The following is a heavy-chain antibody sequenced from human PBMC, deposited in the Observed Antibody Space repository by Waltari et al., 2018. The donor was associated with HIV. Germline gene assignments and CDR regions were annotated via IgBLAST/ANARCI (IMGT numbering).Heavy chain of an antibody. CDR3: ARRALWLRPVYYFDY. CDR2: INHRRNT. D-gene: IGHD5-12*01. J-gene: IGHJ4*01. CDR1: GEPFDGYY. Sequence: QVQLQQWGAGLLKPSETLSLTCAVYGEPFDGYYWSWIRQPPGKRLEWMGEINHRRNTNYNPSLKSRLTMSVDASKNQFSLNLNSVTAADTGVYYCARRALWLRPVYYFDYWG. V-gene: IGHV4-34*01.